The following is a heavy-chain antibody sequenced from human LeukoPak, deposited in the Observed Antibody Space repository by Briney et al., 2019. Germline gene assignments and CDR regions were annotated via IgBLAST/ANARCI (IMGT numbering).Heavy chain of an antibody. V-gene: IGHV3-33*01. J-gene: IGHJ4*02. CDR3: AGSIAVAGTIDY. CDR2: IWYDGSNK. Sequence: PGGSLRLSCAASGFTFSSYGMHWVRQAPGKGLEWVAVIWYDGSNKYYADSVKGRFTISRDNSKNTLYLQINRLRATDTAVYYCAGSIAVAGTIDYWGQGTLVTVSS. D-gene: IGHD6-19*01. CDR1: GFTFSSYG.